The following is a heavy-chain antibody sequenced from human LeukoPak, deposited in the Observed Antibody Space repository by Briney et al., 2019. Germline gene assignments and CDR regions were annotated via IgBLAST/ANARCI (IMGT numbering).Heavy chain of an antibody. CDR3: AREDDRSFGAYDC. CDR1: GGTFSSYA. V-gene: IGHV1-69*04. CDR2: IIPILGIA. Sequence: SVKVSCKASGGTFSSYAISWVRQAPGQGLEWMGRIIPILGIANYAQKFQGRVTITADKSTSTAYMELSSLRPDDTAVYFCAREDDRSFGAYDCWGQGTLVTVS. J-gene: IGHJ4*02. D-gene: IGHD4-17*01.